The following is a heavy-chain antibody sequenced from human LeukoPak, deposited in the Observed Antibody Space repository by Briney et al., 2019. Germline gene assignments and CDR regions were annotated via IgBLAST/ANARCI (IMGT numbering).Heavy chain of an antibody. CDR3: AKAESGWETDGFDI. Sequence: PGGSLRLSCAGSGFTFSNAWMSWVRQAPGKGLEWVAVISYDGSNKYYADSVKGRFTISRDNSKNTLYLQMNSLRAEDTAVYYCAKAESGWETDGFDIWGQGTMVTVSS. V-gene: IGHV3-30*18. J-gene: IGHJ3*02. D-gene: IGHD6-19*01. CDR2: ISYDGSNK. CDR1: GFTFSNAW.